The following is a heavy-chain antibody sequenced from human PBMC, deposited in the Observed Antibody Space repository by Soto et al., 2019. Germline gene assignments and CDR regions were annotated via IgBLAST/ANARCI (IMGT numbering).Heavy chain of an antibody. CDR3: ARGWFGPDV. J-gene: IGHJ6*04. CDR2: IDNAGTDS. CDR1: GFTFSGRS. Sequence: EVQLVESGGGLVQPGGSLRLSCAASGFTFSGRSMHWVRQAPGEGLVWVSGIDNAGTDSTYADSVKGRFTSARDNAKNTLYLQMNSLRVEDTAVYYCARGWFGPDVWGKGTTVTVSS. D-gene: IGHD3-10*01. V-gene: IGHV3-74*01.